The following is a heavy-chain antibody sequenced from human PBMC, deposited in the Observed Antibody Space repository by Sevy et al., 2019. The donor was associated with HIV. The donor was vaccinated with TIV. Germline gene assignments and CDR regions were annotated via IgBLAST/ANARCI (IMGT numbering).Heavy chain of an antibody. J-gene: IGHJ6*03. CDR3: ARDPTFVLRFLEWSNYMDV. CDR1: GFTLSSYS. Sequence: GGSLRLSCAASGFTLSSYSMNWVRQAPGKGLEWVSYISSSSSTVYYADSVKGRLTISRDNAKNSLYLQMNSLRDEDTAVYYCARDPTFVLRFLEWSNYMDVWGKGTTVTVSS. D-gene: IGHD3-3*01. V-gene: IGHV3-48*02. CDR2: ISSSSSTV.